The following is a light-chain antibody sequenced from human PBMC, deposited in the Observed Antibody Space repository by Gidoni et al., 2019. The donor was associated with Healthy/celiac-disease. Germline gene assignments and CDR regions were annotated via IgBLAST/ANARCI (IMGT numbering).Light chain of an antibody. J-gene: IGKJ5*01. CDR3: QQYGSSPPIT. V-gene: IGKV3-20*01. CDR2: GAS. CDR1: KSVSSSY. Sequence: EIVLTQPPGTLSLSPDERATLSCRASKSVSSSYLAWYQQKPGQAPRPLIDGASSRATGIPDRFSGSGSGTDFTLTISRLEPEDLAVYYCQQYGSSPPITFGQGTRLEIK.